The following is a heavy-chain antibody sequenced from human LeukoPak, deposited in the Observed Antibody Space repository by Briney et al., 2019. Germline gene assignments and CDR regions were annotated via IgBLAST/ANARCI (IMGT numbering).Heavy chain of an antibody. Sequence: ASVKVSCKASGYTFTSYGISWVRQAPGQGLEWMGWISAYNGNTNYAQKLQGRVTMTTDTSTSTAYMELRSLRSDDTAAYYCARVKTYQLLFPWFDPWGQGTLVTVSS. CDR3: ARVKTYQLLFPWFDP. CDR1: GYTFTSYG. D-gene: IGHD2-2*01. CDR2: ISAYNGNT. V-gene: IGHV1-18*01. J-gene: IGHJ5*02.